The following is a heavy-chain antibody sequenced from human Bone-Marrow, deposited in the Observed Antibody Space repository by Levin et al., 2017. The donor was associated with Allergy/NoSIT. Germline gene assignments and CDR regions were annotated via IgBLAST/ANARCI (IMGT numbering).Heavy chain of an antibody. CDR3: ARHGYSSSSPYYYYMDV. CDR1: CSSFTSYW. D-gene: IGHD6-6*01. Sequence: GASLPLSFPFSCSSFTSYWIGWVRQMPGKGLEWMGIIYPGDSDTRYSPSFQGQVTISADKSISTAYLQWSSLKASDTAMYYCARHGYSSSSPYYYYMDVWGKGTTVTVSS. V-gene: IGHV5-51*01. J-gene: IGHJ6*03. CDR2: IYPGDSDT.